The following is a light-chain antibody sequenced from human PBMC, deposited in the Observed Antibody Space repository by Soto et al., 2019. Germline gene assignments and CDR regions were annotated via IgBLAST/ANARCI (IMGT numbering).Light chain of an antibody. J-gene: IGKJ5*01. CDR1: QSVSSSY. Sequence: EIVLTQSPGTLSLSPGERATLSCRASQSVSSSYLAWYQQKPGQAPRLLNYGASSRATGIPDRFGGSGSGTDFTLTISRLEPEDFAVYYCQQYGSSITFGQGTRLEIK. V-gene: IGKV3-20*01. CDR3: QQYGSSIT. CDR2: GAS.